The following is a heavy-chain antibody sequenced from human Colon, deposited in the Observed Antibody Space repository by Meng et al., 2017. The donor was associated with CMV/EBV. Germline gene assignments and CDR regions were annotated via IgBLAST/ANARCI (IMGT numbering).Heavy chain of an antibody. CDR1: GFNFRSFE. J-gene: IGHJ6*02. D-gene: IGHD3-3*01. V-gene: IGHV3-48*03. CDR2: ISSGGQTI. CDR3: ARDPSLITISGVVTYGMDV. Sequence: GESLKISCSASGFNFRSFEMNWVRQAPGKGLEWVAYISSGGQTIHYADSVKGRFTISRDNTNNSLYLHVTSLRADDTAVYYCARDPSLITISGVVTYGMDVWGPGTTVTVSS.